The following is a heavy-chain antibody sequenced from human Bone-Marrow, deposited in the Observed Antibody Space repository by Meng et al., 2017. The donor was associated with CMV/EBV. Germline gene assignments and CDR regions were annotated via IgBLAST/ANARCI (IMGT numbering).Heavy chain of an antibody. D-gene: IGHD4-17*01. V-gene: IGHV3-30-3*01. CDR1: GFTFSSYA. Sequence: GGSLRLSCAASGFTFSSYAMHWVRQAPGKGLEWVAVISYDGSNKYYADSVKGRFTISRDNSKNTLYLQMNSLRAEDTAVYYCAGVAYDYGDRHFAYWGQGALVTVSS. J-gene: IGHJ4*02. CDR3: AGVAYDYGDRHFAY. CDR2: ISYDGSNK.